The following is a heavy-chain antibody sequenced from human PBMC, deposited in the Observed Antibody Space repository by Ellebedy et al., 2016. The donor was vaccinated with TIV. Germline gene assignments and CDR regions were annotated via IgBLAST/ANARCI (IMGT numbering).Heavy chain of an antibody. D-gene: IGHD2-2*01. V-gene: IGHV3-30-3*01. CDR3: ARDPIVVVPAAISPSYYPQVSYFDY. CDR2: ISYDGSNK. CDR1: GFTFSSYA. J-gene: IGHJ4*02. Sequence: PGGSLRLSCEASGFTFSSYAMHWVRQAPDKGLEWVAIISYDGSNKYFADSVKGRFTISRDNSKNTLYLQMNSLRAEDTAVYYCARDPIVVVPAAISPSYYPQVSYFDYWGQGTLVTVSS.